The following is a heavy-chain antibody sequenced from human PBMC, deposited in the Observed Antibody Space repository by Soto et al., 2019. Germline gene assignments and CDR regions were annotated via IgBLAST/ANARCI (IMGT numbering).Heavy chain of an antibody. Sequence: SETLSLTCTVSGGSISSYYWSWIRQPPGKGLEWIGYIYYSGSTNYNPSLKSRVTISVDTSKNQFSLKLSSVTAADTAVYYCGGKYGGYALVVFDLGAKGTRVPVSS. CDR3: GGKYGGYALVVFDL. CDR1: GGSISSYY. J-gene: IGHJ3*01. V-gene: IGHV4-59*08. D-gene: IGHD5-12*01. CDR2: IYYSGST.